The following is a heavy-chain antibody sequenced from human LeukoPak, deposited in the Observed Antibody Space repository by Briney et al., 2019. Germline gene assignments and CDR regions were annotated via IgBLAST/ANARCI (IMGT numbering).Heavy chain of an antibody. J-gene: IGHJ4*02. D-gene: IGHD3-10*01. CDR3: AKLYFVSGNPTGDY. Sequence: PGGSLRLSCAASGFAFSTYGMHWVRQAPGKGLEWVSGIAESGVATYYADSVKGRFTISRDNSRNTLSLQMNSLRAEDTAVYYCAKLYFVSGNPTGDYWGQGTLVTVSS. CDR2: IAESGVAT. V-gene: IGHV3-23*01. CDR1: GFAFSTYG.